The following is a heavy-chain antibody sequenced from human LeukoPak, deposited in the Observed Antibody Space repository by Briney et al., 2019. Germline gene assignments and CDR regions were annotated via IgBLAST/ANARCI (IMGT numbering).Heavy chain of an antibody. CDR1: GFTFSSYE. CDR2: ISSSGSTI. Sequence: GGSLRLSCAASGFTFSSYEMNWVRRAPGKGLEWVSYISSSGSTIYYADSVKGRFTISRDNAKNSLCLQMNSLRAEDTAVYYCARRGSYNDYWGQGTLATVSS. CDR3: ARRGSYNDY. V-gene: IGHV3-48*03. J-gene: IGHJ4*02. D-gene: IGHD3-16*01.